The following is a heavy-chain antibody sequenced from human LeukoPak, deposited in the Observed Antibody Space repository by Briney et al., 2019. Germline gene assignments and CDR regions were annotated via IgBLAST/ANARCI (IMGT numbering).Heavy chain of an antibody. CDR3: ASLDIGTTPLRPFDY. CDR1: GYTFTGYY. Sequence: GASVTVSCKASGYTFTGYYMHWVRQAPGQGLEWMGWINPNSGGTNYAQKFQGRVTMTRDTSISTAYMELSRLRSDDTAVYYCASLDIGTTPLRPFDYWGQGTLVTVSS. V-gene: IGHV1-2*02. J-gene: IGHJ4*02. CDR2: INPNSGGT. D-gene: IGHD1-1*01.